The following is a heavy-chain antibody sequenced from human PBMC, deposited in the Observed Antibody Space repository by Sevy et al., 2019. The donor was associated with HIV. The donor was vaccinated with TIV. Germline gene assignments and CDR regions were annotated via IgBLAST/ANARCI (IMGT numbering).Heavy chain of an antibody. V-gene: IGHV3-21*01. Sequence: GGSLRLSCAASGFTFSSYSMNWVRQAPGKGLEWVSSISSSSSYIYYADSVKGRFTISRDNAKNSLYLQMNSLRAEDTAVYYCATDTLLTYYYDSSQGDYFDYWGQGTLVTVSS. CDR1: GFTFSSYS. CDR3: ATDTLLTYYYDSSQGDYFDY. D-gene: IGHD3-22*01. CDR2: ISSSSSYI. J-gene: IGHJ4*02.